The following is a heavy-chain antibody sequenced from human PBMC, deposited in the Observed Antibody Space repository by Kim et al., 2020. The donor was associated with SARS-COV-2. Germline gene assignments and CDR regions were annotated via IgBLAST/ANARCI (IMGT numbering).Heavy chain of an antibody. V-gene: IGHV4-31*03. CDR1: GGSISSGGYY. Sequence: SETLSLTCTVSGGSISSGGYYWSWIRQHPGKGLEWIGYIYYSGSTYYNPSLKSRVTISVDTSKNQFSLKLSSVTAADTAVYYCARVSADFWSGHSRNWFDPWGQGTLVTVSS. D-gene: IGHD3-3*01. J-gene: IGHJ5*02. CDR3: ARVSADFWSGHSRNWFDP. CDR2: IYYSGST.